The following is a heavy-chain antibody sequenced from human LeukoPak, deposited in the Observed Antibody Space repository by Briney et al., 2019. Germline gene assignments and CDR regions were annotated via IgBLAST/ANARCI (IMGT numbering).Heavy chain of an antibody. CDR3: AKDLTNSWTIDY. D-gene: IGHD6-13*01. CDR1: GFTFTTYG. Sequence: GGTLRLSCSASGFTFTTYGMNWVRQAPSKGLEWVAIILFDGTNKYYADSVKGRFTISRDNSKNTLYLQMNSLRGEDTAVYYCAKDLTNSWTIDYWGQGTLVTVSS. CDR2: ILFDGTNK. V-gene: IGHV3-30*18. J-gene: IGHJ4*02.